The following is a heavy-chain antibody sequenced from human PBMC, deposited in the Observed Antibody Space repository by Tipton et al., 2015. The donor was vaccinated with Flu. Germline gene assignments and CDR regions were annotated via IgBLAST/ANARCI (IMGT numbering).Heavy chain of an antibody. J-gene: IGHJ3*02. CDR1: GFSFSIHG. Sequence: LRLSCSASGFSFSIHGMNWVRQAPGKGLEWIGEIDHSGTTRYNPSLTSRLAISVDTSKNQFSLRLTSVTAADTAVYYCARPDAGMTVTIWSQGTVVTVSS. V-gene: IGHV4-34*01. CDR2: IDHSGTT. CDR3: ARPDAGMTVTI. D-gene: IGHD2-21*02.